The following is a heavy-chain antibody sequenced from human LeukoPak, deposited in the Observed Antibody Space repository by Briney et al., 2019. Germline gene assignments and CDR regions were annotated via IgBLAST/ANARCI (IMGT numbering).Heavy chain of an antibody. CDR1: GGSISSSSYY. CDR3: ARHRPTEYSSTSYNWFDP. V-gene: IGHV4-39*01. Sequence: SETLSLTCTVSGGSISSSSYYWGWIRQPPGKGLEWIGSIYYSGSTYYNPSLKSRVTISVGTSKNQFSLKLSSVTAADTAVYYCARHRPTEYSSTSYNWFDPWGQGTLVTVSS. D-gene: IGHD6-6*01. CDR2: IYYSGST. J-gene: IGHJ5*02.